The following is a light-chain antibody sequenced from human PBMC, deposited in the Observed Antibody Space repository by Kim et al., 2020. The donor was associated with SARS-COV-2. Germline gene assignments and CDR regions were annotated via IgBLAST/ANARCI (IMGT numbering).Light chain of an antibody. J-gene: IGKJ1*01. CDR1: QQIYTY. CDR2: RAS. CDR3: QQYLNWPLT. Sequence: VSPGETATLSYRASQQIYTYLAWYQQKPGQAPRLLISRASTRATGVPARFSGSGSGTDFTLTIISLQSEDFALYYCQQYLNWPLTFGQGTKVDIK. V-gene: IGKV3-15*01.